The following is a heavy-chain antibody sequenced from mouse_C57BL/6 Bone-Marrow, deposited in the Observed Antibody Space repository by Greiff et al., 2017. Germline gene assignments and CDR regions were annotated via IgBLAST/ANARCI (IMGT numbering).Heavy chain of an antibody. CDR1: GYTFTSYW. CDR3: ARSRLYYAMDY. J-gene: IGHJ4*01. CDR2: IDPSDSYT. Sequence: QVQLQPGAELVRPGTSVKLSCKASGYTFTSYWMHWVKQRPGQGLEWIGVIDPSDSYTNYNQKFKGKATLTVDTSSSTAYMQLSSLTSEDSAVYYCARSRLYYAMDYWGQGASVTVSS. V-gene: IGHV1-59*01.